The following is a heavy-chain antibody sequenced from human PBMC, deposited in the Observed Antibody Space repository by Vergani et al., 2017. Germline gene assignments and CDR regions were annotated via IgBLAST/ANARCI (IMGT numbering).Heavy chain of an antibody. CDR2: ISYDGSNK. D-gene: IGHD2/OR15-2a*01. CDR3: AGDLMSRGISSQFDY. V-gene: IGHV3-30-3*01. CDR1: GFTFSSYA. Sequence: QVQLVESGGGVVQPGRSLRLSCAASGFTFSSYAMHWVRQAPGKGLEWVAVISYDGSNKYYADSVKGRFTISRDNSKNTVYMQMNSLRAEDTAVYYCAGDLMSRGISSQFDYWGQGTLVTVSS. J-gene: IGHJ4*02.